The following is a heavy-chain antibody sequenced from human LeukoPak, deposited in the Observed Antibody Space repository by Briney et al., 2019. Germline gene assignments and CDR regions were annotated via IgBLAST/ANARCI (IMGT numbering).Heavy chain of an antibody. Sequence: GGSLRLPCTASGFTFSGYSMNWIRQAPGKGLEWVSSFGTRSTSIYHAGSVKGRFAISRDNAKNSLYLQMNNLRAEDTALYYCAREVSEGFDFWGQGTLVTVSS. CDR1: GFTFSGYS. J-gene: IGHJ4*02. D-gene: IGHD3-22*01. CDR3: AREVSEGFDF. V-gene: IGHV3-21*01. CDR2: FGTRSTSI.